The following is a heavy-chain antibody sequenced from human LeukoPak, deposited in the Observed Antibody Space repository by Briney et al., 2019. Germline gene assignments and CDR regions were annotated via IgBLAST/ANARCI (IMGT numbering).Heavy chain of an antibody. CDR3: TRQYYDFWSGFYTADYYFDY. D-gene: IGHD3-3*01. CDR2: TSSKSRYV. Sequence: PGGSLRLSCAASGFTFSDFGMNWVRQAPGKGLEWVSSTSSKSRYVYYADSAKGRFTISRDNAENSLYLQMNSLRVEDSAVYYCTRQYYDFWSGFYTADYYFDYWGQGTLVTVSS. V-gene: IGHV3-21*01. J-gene: IGHJ4*02. CDR1: GFTFSDFG.